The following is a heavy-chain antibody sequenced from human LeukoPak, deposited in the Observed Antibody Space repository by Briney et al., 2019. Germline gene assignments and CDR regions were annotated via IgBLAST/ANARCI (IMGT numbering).Heavy chain of an antibody. Sequence: PSETLSVTCTVSGGSISSGDYYWSWIRQPPGKGLEWIGYIYYSGSTYYNPSLKSRVTISVDTSKNQFSLKLSSVTAADTAVYYCASAPDGVTPAEFDYWGQGTLVTVSS. J-gene: IGHJ4*02. CDR2: IYYSGST. V-gene: IGHV4-30-4*01. D-gene: IGHD2-8*01. CDR1: GGSISSGDYY. CDR3: ASAPDGVTPAEFDY.